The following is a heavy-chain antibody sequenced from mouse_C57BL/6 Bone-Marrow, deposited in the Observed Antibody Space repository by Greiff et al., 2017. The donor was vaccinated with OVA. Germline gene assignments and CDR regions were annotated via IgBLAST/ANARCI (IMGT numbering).Heavy chain of an antibody. CDR2: INPSSGYT. D-gene: IGHD2-3*01. CDR3: ARSGWLLGGYFDV. J-gene: IGHJ1*03. V-gene: IGHV1-4*01. Sequence: VQLQQSGAELARPGASVKMSCKASGYTFTSYTMHWVKQRPGQGLEWIGYINPSSGYTKYNQKFKDKATLTAYKSSSTAYMQLSSLTSEDSAVYYCARSGWLLGGYFDVWGTGTTVTVSS. CDR1: GYTFTSYT.